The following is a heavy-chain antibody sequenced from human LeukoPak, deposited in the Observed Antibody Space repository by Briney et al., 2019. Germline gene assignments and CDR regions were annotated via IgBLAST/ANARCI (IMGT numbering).Heavy chain of an antibody. CDR1: GFPFSSYA. V-gene: IGHV3-23*01. CDR3: ARDRAVVVPAAIGWFDP. J-gene: IGHJ5*02. D-gene: IGHD2-2*01. CDR2: ISGDGGTT. Sequence: GGSLRLSCVASGFPFSSYAMSWVRQAPGKGLECVSVISGDGGTTHYADFVKGRFTISRDNSKNTLYLQMNSLRAEDTAVYYCARDRAVVVPAAIGWFDPWGQGTLVTVSS.